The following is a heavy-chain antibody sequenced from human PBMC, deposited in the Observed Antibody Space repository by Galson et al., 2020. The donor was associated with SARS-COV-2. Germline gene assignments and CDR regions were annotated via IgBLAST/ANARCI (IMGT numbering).Heavy chain of an antibody. J-gene: IGHJ1*01. CDR2: IGTVGDS. CDR3: AASGHTSSWRAFQH. V-gene: IGHV3-13*01. CDR1: GFTFSSYD. D-gene: IGHD6-13*01. Sequence: TGGSLRLSCAASGFTFSSYDMHWIRQVTGKGLEWVSAIGTVGDSFFPESVKGRFTTSRENGKNSFYLQMNSLRVDDTAVYYCAASGHTSSWRAFQHWGQGTLVTVSS.